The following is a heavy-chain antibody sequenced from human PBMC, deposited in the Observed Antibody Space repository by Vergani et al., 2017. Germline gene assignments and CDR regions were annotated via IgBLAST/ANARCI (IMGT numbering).Heavy chain of an antibody. V-gene: IGHV3-30*18. Sequence: QVQLVESGGGVVQPGRSLRLSCAASGFTFSSYGMHWVRQAPGKGLEWVAVISYAGSNKYYADSVKGRFTISRDNSKNTLYLQMNSLRAEDTAVFYCAKDQQWLVNYYGMDVWGQGTTVTVSS. CDR2: ISYAGSNK. CDR1: GFTFSSYG. D-gene: IGHD6-19*01. J-gene: IGHJ6*02. CDR3: AKDQQWLVNYYGMDV.